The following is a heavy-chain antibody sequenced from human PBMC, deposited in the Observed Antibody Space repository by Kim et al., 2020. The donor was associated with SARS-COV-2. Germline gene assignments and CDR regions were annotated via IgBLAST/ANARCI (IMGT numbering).Heavy chain of an antibody. Sequence: SVKVSCKASGGTFSSYAISWVRQAPGQGLEWMGGIIPIFGTANYAQKFQGRVTITADESTSTAYMELSSLRSEDTAVYYCARVPGIQLWSWFDPWGQGTLVTVSS. CDR1: GGTFSSYA. V-gene: IGHV1-69*13. CDR3: ARVPGIQLWSWFDP. CDR2: IIPIFGTA. J-gene: IGHJ5*02. D-gene: IGHD5-18*01.